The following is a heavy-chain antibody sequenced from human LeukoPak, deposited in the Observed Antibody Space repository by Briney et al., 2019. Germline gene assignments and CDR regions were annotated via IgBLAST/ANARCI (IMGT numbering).Heavy chain of an antibody. Sequence: PSETLSLTCAVYGGSFSGYYWSWIRQPAGKGLEWIGRIYTSGSTNYNPSLKSRVTMSVDTSKNQFSLKLSSVTAADTAVYYCARDLNYYDSSGYLGYWGQGTLVTVSS. CDR1: GGSFSGYY. J-gene: IGHJ4*02. V-gene: IGHV4-4*07. D-gene: IGHD3-22*01. CDR3: ARDLNYYDSSGYLGY. CDR2: IYTSGST.